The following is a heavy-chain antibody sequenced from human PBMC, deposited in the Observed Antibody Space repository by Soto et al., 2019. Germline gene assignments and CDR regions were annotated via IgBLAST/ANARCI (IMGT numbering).Heavy chain of an antibody. V-gene: IGHV3-48*03. CDR2: ISSSGSTI. J-gene: IGHJ6*02. D-gene: IGHD6-6*01. CDR1: GITFSSYE. CDR3: AREEAARGWYYCYCMDV. Sequence: PGASQKISCAASGITFSSYEMNWVRQAPGKGLEWVSYISSSGSTIYYADSVKGRFTISRDNAKNSLYLQMNSLRAEDTAVYYCAREEAARGWYYCYCMDVWGQGTTVTVSS.